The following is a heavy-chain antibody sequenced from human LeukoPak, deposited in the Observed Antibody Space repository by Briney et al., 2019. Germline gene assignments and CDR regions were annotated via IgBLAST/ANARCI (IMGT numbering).Heavy chain of an antibody. CDR2: IHHSGTS. CDR3: ASLMGSGSWYSWFDP. J-gene: IGHJ5*02. D-gene: IGHD6-13*01. Sequence: SETLSLTCAVSGASISSGDWWSWVRQPPGKGLEWIGEIHHSGTSIYNPSLTSRVTISADKSKNQFSLKVTSVTAADTAVYYCASLMGSGSWYSWFDPWGQGTLVTVSS. CDR1: GASISSGDW. V-gene: IGHV4-4*02.